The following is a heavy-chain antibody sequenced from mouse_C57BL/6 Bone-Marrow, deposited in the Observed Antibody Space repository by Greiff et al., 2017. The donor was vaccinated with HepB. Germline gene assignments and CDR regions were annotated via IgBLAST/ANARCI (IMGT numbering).Heavy chain of an antibody. CDR3: ARQDPFYYAMDY. J-gene: IGHJ4*01. CDR1: GFTFCSFG. CDR2: ISSGSSAI. Sequence: EVQLVESGGGLVQPGASRKLSCAASGFTFCSFGIHWVRQAPEKGLEWVAYISSGSSAIYYADTVKGRFTISRDNPKNTLFLQMTSLRSEDTAMYYCARQDPFYYAMDYWGRGTSVTVTS. V-gene: IGHV5-17*02.